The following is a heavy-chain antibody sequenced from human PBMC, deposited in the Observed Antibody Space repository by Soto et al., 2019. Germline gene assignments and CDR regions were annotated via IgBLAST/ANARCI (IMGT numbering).Heavy chain of an antibody. Sequence: QVQLVESGGGVVQPGRSLRLSCAASGFTFSSYAMHWVRQAPGKGLEWVAVISYDGSNKYYADSVKGRFTISRDNSKNPLYLQMNSLRGEGTAVYYCARDPMGRYYGSGSYYFDYWGQGTLVTVSS. CDR1: GFTFSSYA. D-gene: IGHD3-10*01. V-gene: IGHV3-30-3*01. CDR2: ISYDGSNK. CDR3: ARDPMGRYYGSGSYYFDY. J-gene: IGHJ4*02.